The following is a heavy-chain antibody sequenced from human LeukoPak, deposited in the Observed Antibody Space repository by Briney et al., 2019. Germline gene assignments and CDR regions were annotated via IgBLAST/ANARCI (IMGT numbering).Heavy chain of an antibody. CDR3: ARGGHYYGSGSYRKNWFDP. V-gene: IGHV4-34*01. CDR2: INHSGST. Sequence: PSETLSLTCAAYGGSFSGYYWSWIRQPPGKGLEWIGEINHSGSTNYNPSLKSRVTISVDTSKNQFSLKLSSVTAADTAVYYCARGGHYYGSGSYRKNWFDPWGQGTLVTVSS. J-gene: IGHJ5*02. D-gene: IGHD3-10*01. CDR1: GGSFSGYY.